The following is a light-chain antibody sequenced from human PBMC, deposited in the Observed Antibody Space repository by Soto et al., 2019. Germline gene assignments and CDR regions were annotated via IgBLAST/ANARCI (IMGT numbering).Light chain of an antibody. CDR1: QDISNY. CDR2: DAS. J-gene: IGKJ2*01. CDR3: QQYDHLLSWYT. V-gene: IGKV1-33*01. Sequence: DIQMTQSPSSLSASVGDRVTITCQASQDISNYLNWYQQKPGKPPRLLIYDASVLETGVPSRFSGSGSGTHFTFTISSLQPEDIATYYCQQYDHLLSWYTFGQGTNLKIK.